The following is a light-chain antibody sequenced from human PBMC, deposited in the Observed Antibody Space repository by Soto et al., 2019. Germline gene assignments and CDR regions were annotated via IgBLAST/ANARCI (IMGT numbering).Light chain of an antibody. CDR1: SSDIGAYNY. J-gene: IGLJ1*01. CDR2: GAT. V-gene: IGLV2-14*01. Sequence: QSALTPPASVSGSPGQSITIPCTGTSSDIGAYNYVSWYQQYPGKAPKLMIYGATNRPSGVSNRFSGSKTGNTASLTISGLQAEDEADYYCFSHRSGDSHVFGTGTKVTVL. CDR3: FSHRSGDSHV.